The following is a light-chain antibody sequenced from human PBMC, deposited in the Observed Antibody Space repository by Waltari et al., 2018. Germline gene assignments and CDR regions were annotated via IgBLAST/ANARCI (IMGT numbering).Light chain of an antibody. CDR1: SSDVGGYNS. CDR2: DVS. CDR3: NSWTTSSTLL. J-gene: IGLJ3*02. Sequence: QSALTQPASVSGSPGQSITISCTGTSSDVGGYNSASWYQHPPSKAPNLINFDVSKRPSGVSHRYAGSKSGNTASLTISGLQTENEADYYCNSWTTSSTLLYGGGTKVTVL. V-gene: IGLV2-14*03.